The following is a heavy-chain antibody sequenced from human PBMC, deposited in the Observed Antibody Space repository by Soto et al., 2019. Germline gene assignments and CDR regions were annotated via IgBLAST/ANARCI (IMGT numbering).Heavy chain of an antibody. CDR2: IWYDGSNK. D-gene: IGHD5-12*01. CDR1: GFTFSSYG. CDR3: ARSKDIVATITIDYYYYMDV. V-gene: IGHV3-33*01. J-gene: IGHJ6*03. Sequence: QVQLVESGGGVVQPGRSLRLSCAASGFTFSSYGMHWVRQAPGKGLEWVAVIWYDGSNKYYADSVKGRFTISRDNSKNTLYLQMNSLRAEDTAVYYCARSKDIVATITIDYYYYMDVWGKGTTVTVSS.